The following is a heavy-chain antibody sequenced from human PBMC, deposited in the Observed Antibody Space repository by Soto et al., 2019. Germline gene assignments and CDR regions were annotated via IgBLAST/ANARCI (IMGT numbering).Heavy chain of an antibody. CDR3: AREGPAPYSNYGMDV. CDR2: ISGYNGNT. CDR1: GYSFTTYG. V-gene: IGHV1-18*01. Sequence: QVQLVQSRGEVKKPGASVKVSCKTSGYSFTTYGISWVRQAPGQGLEWMGWISGYNGNTNYAQKLKGRLTMTTDTSTSTAYMELRSLTSDDTAVYYCAREGPAPYSNYGMDVWGQGSTVTVSS. J-gene: IGHJ6*02.